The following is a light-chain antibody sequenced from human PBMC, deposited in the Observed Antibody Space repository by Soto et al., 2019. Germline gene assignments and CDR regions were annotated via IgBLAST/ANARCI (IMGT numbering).Light chain of an antibody. CDR3: QQYENLPT. J-gene: IGKJ5*01. V-gene: IGKV1-33*01. CDR2: DAS. Sequence: EIQLTQSPSSRAASEGGRVTITCRSSPGIRNDLSWYQQKPGRAPKLLIYDASNLEAGVPSRFRGSGSGTDFTFTISRLQPEDIATYYCQQYENLPTFGQGTRLEIK. CDR1: PGIRND.